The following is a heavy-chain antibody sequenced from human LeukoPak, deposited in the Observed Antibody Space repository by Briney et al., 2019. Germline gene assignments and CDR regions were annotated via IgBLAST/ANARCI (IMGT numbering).Heavy chain of an antibody. CDR3: ATGYYGSGATGGY. Sequence: SETLSLTCAVYGGSFSGYYWSWIRQPPGKGLEWIGEINHSGSTNYNPSLKSRVTISVDTSKNQFSLKLSSVTAADTAVYYCATGYYGSGATGGYWGQGTLVTVSS. V-gene: IGHV4-34*01. CDR2: INHSGST. J-gene: IGHJ4*02. D-gene: IGHD3-10*01. CDR1: GGSFSGYY.